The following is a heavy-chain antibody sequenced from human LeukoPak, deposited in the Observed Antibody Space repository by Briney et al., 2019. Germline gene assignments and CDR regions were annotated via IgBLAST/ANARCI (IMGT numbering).Heavy chain of an antibody. Sequence: GGSLRLSCATSGFTFSSYAMSWVHQAPGKGLEWVSAISGSGGSTYYADSVKDRFTISRDNSKNTLYLQMNSLRAEDTAVYYCAKGISSTSPTNWFDPWGQGTLVTVSS. CDR1: GFTFSSYA. CDR3: AKGISSTSPTNWFDP. J-gene: IGHJ5*02. D-gene: IGHD2-2*01. V-gene: IGHV3-23*01. CDR2: ISGSGGST.